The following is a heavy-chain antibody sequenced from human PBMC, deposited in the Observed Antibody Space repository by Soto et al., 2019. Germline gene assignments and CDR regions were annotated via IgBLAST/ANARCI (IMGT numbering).Heavy chain of an antibody. V-gene: IGHV2-5*02. Sequence: SGPTLVNPTQTLTLTCTFSGFSLSTRGVGVGWIRQPPGKALEWLAVIYWDDDRRYSPSLKSRLTITRDTSKNQVVLTMTNMDPVDTGTYYCAHASISPYYYYGMDVWGQGTTVTVSS. CDR3: AHASISPYYYYGMDV. CDR2: IYWDDDR. D-gene: IGHD1-20*01. J-gene: IGHJ6*02. CDR1: GFSLSTRGVG.